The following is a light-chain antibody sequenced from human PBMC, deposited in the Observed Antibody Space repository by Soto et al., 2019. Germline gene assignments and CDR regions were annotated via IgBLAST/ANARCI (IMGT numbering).Light chain of an antibody. J-gene: IGLJ2*01. CDR2: DVG. CDR1: SSDVGGYNY. Sequence: QSALTQPASVSGSPGQSITISCTGTSSDVGGYNYVSWYQQHPGKAPKLMIYDVGNRPSGVSNRFSGSKSGNTASLTISGLQAEDEADYYCSSYTSSSTRVVFGGGTKLTVL. V-gene: IGLV2-14*01. CDR3: SSYTSSSTRVV.